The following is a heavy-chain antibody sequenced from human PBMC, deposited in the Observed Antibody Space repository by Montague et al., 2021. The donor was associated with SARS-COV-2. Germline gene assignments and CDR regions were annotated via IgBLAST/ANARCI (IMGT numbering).Heavy chain of an antibody. V-gene: IGHV4-4*07. Sequence: SETLSLTCTVSGGSISGYYWSWVRQSAGKGLEWIGRLYNSGSTSYNPSLKSRVTMSVDASKNQSSLKPSSVIAADTAVYYCVRHQRRTNCHYPDYCGQGTLVTVSS. CDR1: GGSISGYY. CDR2: LYNSGST. D-gene: IGHD1-7*01. J-gene: IGHJ4*02. CDR3: VRHQRRTNCHYPDY.